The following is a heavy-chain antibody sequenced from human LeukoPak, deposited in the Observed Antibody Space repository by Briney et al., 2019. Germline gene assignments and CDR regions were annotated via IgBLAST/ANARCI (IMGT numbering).Heavy chain of an antibody. CDR1: GFTFSSYE. CDR2: ISSSGSTI. J-gene: IGHJ4*02. CDR3: ARTDWAAAMVQDY. D-gene: IGHD5-18*01. Sequence: PGGSLRLSCAASGFTFSSYEMNWVRQAPGKGLEWVSYISSSGSTIYYADSVKGRFTISRDNAKNSLYQQMNSLRAEDTAVYYCARTDWAAAMVQDYWGQGTLVTVSS. V-gene: IGHV3-48*03.